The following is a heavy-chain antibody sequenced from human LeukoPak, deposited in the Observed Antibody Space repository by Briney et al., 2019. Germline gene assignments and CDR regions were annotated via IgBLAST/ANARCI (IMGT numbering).Heavy chain of an antibody. CDR3: ASQVTIFGGGKYFDY. CDR1: GFTFSSYT. CDR2: ISSSSSYI. Sequence: GGSLRLSCAASGFTFSSYTMNWVRQAPGKGLEWVSSISSSSSYIYYADSVKGRFIISRDNAKNSLYLHMNSLRAEDTAVYYCASQVTIFGGGKYFDYWGQGTLVTVSS. V-gene: IGHV3-21*04. D-gene: IGHD3-3*01. J-gene: IGHJ4*02.